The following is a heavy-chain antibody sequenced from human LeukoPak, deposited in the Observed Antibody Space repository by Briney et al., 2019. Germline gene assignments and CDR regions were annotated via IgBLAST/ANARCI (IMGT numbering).Heavy chain of an antibody. CDR2: IYSGGNT. CDR1: GLTVSSNC. V-gene: IGHV3-53*01. D-gene: IGHD2-15*01. CDR3: ASHKRGYCSGGSCYSVSSLDY. J-gene: IGHJ4*02. Sequence: PGGSLRLSCAASGLTVSSNCMSWVRQAPGKGLEWVSFIYSGGNTYYADSVKGRFTISRDNSKNTVHLQMNSLRAEDTAMYYCASHKRGYCSGGSCYSVSSLDYWGQGTLVTVSS.